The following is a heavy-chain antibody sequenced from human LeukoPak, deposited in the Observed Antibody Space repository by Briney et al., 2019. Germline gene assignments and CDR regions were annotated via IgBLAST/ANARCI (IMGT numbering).Heavy chain of an antibody. CDR2: IYYTGTT. D-gene: IGHD3-16*01. CDR1: GGSISGTYY. J-gene: IGHJ3*01. CDR3: ARRWVYDKRAFDA. Sequence: SETLSLTCTVSGGSISGTYYWSWIRQPPGKGLEWIGYIYYTGTTDSNPSLRSRVTISLDTSKNQFSLNLSSVAAADTAVYYCARRWVYDKRAFDAWGQGTMVTVSS. V-gene: IGHV4-59*08.